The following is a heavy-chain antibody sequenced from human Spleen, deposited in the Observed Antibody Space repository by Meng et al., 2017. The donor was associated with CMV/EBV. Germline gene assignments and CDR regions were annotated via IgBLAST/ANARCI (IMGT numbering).Heavy chain of an antibody. V-gene: IGHV3-30*09. CDR2: ISYDGSNK. CDR1: GFTFSSYA. Sequence: GESLKISCAASGFTFSSYAMHWVRQAPGKGLEWVAVISYDGSNKNYADSAKGRFAISRDNSKNTLYLEMNSLRAEDTAVYYCAISGPYKGALEHWGQGTLVTVSS. CDR3: AISGPYKGALEH. D-gene: IGHD1-26*01. J-gene: IGHJ4*02.